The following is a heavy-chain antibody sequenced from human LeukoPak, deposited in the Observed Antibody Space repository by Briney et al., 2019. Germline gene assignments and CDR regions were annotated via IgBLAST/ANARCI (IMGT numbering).Heavy chain of an antibody. CDR1: GGSFSGYY. Sequence: SETLSLTCAVYGGSFSGYYWNWIRQPPGKGLEWIGEINHSGRLKYNPSLKSRVTISVDTSKNQFSLKLSSVTAADTAVYYCARSVEGYCSGGSCYSYYYYMDVWGKGTTVTVSS. J-gene: IGHJ6*03. CDR3: ARSVEGYCSGGSCYSYYYYMDV. CDR2: INHSGRL. D-gene: IGHD2-15*01. V-gene: IGHV4-34*01.